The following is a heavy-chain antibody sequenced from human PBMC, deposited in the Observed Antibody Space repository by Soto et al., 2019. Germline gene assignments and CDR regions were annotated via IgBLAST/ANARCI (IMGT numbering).Heavy chain of an antibody. CDR2: IHYSGST. CDR1: GDSISSYY. V-gene: IGHV4-59*01. D-gene: IGHD6-19*01. Sequence: PSETLSLTCTVSGDSISSYYWTWIRQPPGKGLEWIGYIHYSGSTDYNPSLKSRVTMSVDTSKNQFSLKLSSVTAADTAVYYCASSNGWLDYWGQVTLVTVSS. J-gene: IGHJ4*02. CDR3: ASSNGWLDY.